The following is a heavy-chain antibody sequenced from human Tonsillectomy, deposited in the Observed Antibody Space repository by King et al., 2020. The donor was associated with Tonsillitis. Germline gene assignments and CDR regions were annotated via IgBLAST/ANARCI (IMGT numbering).Heavy chain of an antibody. D-gene: IGHD3-9*01. CDR2: INHSGST. Sequence: VQLQQWGAGLLKPSETLSLTCAVYGGSFSGYYWSWIRQPPGKGLEWIGEINHSGSTNYNPSLKSRVTVSVDTSKNQFSLKLSSVTAADTAVYYCASVARRIYDISTGYRLASRGMDVWGQGTTVTVSS. CDR3: ASVARRIYDISTGYRLASRGMDV. CDR1: GGSFSGYY. J-gene: IGHJ6*02. V-gene: IGHV4-34*01.